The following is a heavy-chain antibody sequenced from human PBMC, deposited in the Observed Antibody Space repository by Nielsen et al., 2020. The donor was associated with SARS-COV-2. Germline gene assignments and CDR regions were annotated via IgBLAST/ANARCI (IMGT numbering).Heavy chain of an antibody. CDR2: ISYDGSNK. CDR3: AKDRPSLWFGERIA. Sequence: GESLKISCAASGFTFSSYGMHWVRQAPGKGLEWVAVISYDGSNKYYADSMKGRFTISRDNSKNTLYLQMNSLRAEDTAVYYCAKDRPSLWFGERIAWGQGTLVTVSS. J-gene: IGHJ5*02. V-gene: IGHV3-30*18. D-gene: IGHD3-10*01. CDR1: GFTFSSYG.